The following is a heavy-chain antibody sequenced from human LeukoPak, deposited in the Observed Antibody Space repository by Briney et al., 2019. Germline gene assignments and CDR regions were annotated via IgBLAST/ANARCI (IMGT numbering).Heavy chain of an antibody. CDR3: ARDHCSTTSCNWFDP. CDR2: IYYTGST. CDR1: GGSISSRSYY. D-gene: IGHD2-2*01. Sequence: SETLSLTCTVSGGSISSRSYYWGWIRQSPGKGLEWIGSIYYTGSTYYNPSLKSRVTISVDTSKNQFSLKLSSVTAADTAVYHCARDHCSTTSCNWFDPWGQGTLVTVSS. J-gene: IGHJ5*02. V-gene: IGHV4-39*07.